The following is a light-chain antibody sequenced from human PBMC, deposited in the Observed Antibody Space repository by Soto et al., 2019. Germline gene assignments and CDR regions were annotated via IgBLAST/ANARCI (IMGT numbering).Light chain of an antibody. CDR3: SSYAGGFVV. CDR2: NVS. Sequence: QSALTQPASVSGSPGQSITISCTGTSSDIGAHTYVSWFQQHPGKVPKVIIYNVSTRPSGISDRFSGSKSGNKASLTISGLQAEGEADYYCSSYAGGFVVFGGGTNVTVL. V-gene: IGLV2-14*01. J-gene: IGLJ2*01. CDR1: SSDIGAHTY.